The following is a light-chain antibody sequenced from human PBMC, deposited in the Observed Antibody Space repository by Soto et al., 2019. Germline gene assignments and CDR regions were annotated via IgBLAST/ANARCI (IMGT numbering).Light chain of an antibody. CDR2: RAS. V-gene: IGKV1-5*03. CDR3: QQYETYSGT. J-gene: IGKJ3*01. Sequence: DIQMTQSPSSLSASVGDRVTITCRASQIINTWLAWYQQKPGKAPKLLIYRASNLVNGVPSRFSGSGSGTEFTLTISSLQLDDFSIYYCQQYETYSGTFGPGTKVDL. CDR1: QIINTW.